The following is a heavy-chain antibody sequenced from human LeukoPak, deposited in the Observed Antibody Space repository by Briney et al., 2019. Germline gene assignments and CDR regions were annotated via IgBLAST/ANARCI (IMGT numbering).Heavy chain of an antibody. CDR3: ARQASPNQYCSSTSCPYYFDY. D-gene: IGHD2-2*01. V-gene: IGHV5-51*01. CDR1: GYSFASYW. CDR2: IYPGGSDT. J-gene: IGHJ4*02. Sequence: GESLKISCKGSGYSFASYWIGWVRQMPGKGLEWMGIIYPGGSDTRDSPFLQGPVTLSADKSISTAYLQWSSLKASDTAMYYCARQASPNQYCSSTSCPYYFDYWGQGTLVTVSS.